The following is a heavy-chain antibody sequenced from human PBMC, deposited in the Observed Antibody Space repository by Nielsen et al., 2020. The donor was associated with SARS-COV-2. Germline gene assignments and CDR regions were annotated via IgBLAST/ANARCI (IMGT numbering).Heavy chain of an antibody. J-gene: IGHJ6*02. V-gene: IGHV3-30*04. CDR1: GCTFNNYA. CDR2: ISYEGTTE. Sequence: GGPLRLSSAASGCTFNNYALHWVRQAPGKGLECVAIISYEGTTEYNADSVKGRFIISRHNSKNTLYLQMTSLRVEDTAVYYCARDGMATTDGPYGMDVWGQGTTVTVSS. CDR3: ARDGMATTDGPYGMDV. D-gene: IGHD5-24*01.